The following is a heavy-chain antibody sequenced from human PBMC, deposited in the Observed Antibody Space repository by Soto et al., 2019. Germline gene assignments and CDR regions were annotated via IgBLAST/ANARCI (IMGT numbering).Heavy chain of an antibody. Sequence: EVQLLESGGDLVQPGRSLRLSCAASGFTFSGYAMSWVRQAPGKGLEWVSVIHGGGNSAYYADSVKGRFTISRDNSKNHLYLQMRRLRGEDTAVFYWAENWGRVTTSWHFDYWGQGTLVTVSS. CDR1: GFTFSGYA. D-gene: IGHD4-17*01. CDR3: AENWGRVTTSWHFDY. J-gene: IGHJ4*02. V-gene: IGHV3-23*01. CDR2: IHGGGNSA.